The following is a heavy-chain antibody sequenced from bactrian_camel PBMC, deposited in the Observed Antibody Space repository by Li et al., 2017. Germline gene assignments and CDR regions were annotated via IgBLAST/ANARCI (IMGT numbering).Heavy chain of an antibody. CDR2: VSTLTGLT. Sequence: HVQLVESGGGPVQPGGSTRLSCAASGFSGRKVSMAWFRQAPGKEREGVATVSTLTGLTVYGDSVKGRFTISRDDANNTLLLQMTSLKPEDTAMYYCAAGRPGASCAVDYGTLRFTNYWGQGTQVTVS. J-gene: IGHJ4*01. CDR3: AAGRPGASCAVDYGTLRFTNY. CDR1: GFSGRKVS. D-gene: IGHD4*01. V-gene: IGHV3S1*01.